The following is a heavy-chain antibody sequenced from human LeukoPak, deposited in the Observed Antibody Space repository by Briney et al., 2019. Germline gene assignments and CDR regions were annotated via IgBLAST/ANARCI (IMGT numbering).Heavy chain of an antibody. Sequence: SETLSLTCTVSGGSISIYYWSWIRQPAGKGLEWIGRIYTGGSTNYNPSLKSRVTMSVDTSKNQLSLQLSSVTAADTAVYFCASLRAAGTIDYWGQGTLVTVSS. V-gene: IGHV4-4*07. D-gene: IGHD6-13*01. CDR3: ASLRAAGTIDY. CDR2: IYTGGST. J-gene: IGHJ4*02. CDR1: GGSISIYY.